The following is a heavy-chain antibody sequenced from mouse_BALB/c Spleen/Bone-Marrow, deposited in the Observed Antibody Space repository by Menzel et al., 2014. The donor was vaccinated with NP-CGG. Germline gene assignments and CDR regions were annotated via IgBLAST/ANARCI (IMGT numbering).Heavy chain of an antibody. D-gene: IGHD1-1*01. CDR3: ARLNYYGNLFG. CDR1: GFDSSRYW. CDR2: INPESSTI. Sequence: DVMLVESGGGLVQPGGSLKLSCAASGFDSSRYWMSWVRQAPGKGLEWIGEINPESSTINYTPSLKDKFIISRDNAKNALCLQMSKVRSEDTALDYCARLNYYGNLFGWGAGTTVTVSS. V-gene: IGHV4-1*02. J-gene: IGHJ1*01.